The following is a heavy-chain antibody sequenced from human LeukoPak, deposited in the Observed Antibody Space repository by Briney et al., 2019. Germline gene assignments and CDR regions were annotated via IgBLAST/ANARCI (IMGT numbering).Heavy chain of an antibody. Sequence: GGSLRLSCEASQFTFSRFAMSWIRQAPGAGLEWVSTLSGSGTATYYADSVKGRFTTSRDNSKDTLYLQMDNLRADDKAVYYCAKHLGSHSFLFYYMDVWGTGTSVVVSS. D-gene: IGHD2-21*01. CDR2: LSGSGTAT. CDR1: QFTFSRFA. J-gene: IGHJ6*03. V-gene: IGHV3-23*01. CDR3: AKHLGSHSFLFYYMDV.